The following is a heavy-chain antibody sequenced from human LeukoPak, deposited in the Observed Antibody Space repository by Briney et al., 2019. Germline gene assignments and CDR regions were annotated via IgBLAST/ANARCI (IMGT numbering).Heavy chain of an antibody. Sequence: PGGSLRLSWAAAGFTFGSYWMSWVRQAPGKGLKWVANIKQEGREKYYVDSVKGRLTISRDNARSSLYLQMTSLRAEDTAVYYCARDFSTKERYYFDYWGQGTLVTVSS. D-gene: IGHD5/OR15-5a*01. CDR2: IKQEGREK. V-gene: IGHV3-7*01. CDR1: GFTFGSYW. CDR3: ARDFSTKERYYFDY. J-gene: IGHJ4*02.